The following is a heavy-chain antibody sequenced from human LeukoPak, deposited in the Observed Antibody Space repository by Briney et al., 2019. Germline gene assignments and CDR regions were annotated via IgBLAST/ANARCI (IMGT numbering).Heavy chain of an antibody. V-gene: IGHV1-2*02. CDR1: GYTFTGYY. D-gene: IGHD3-10*01. J-gene: IGHJ3*02. Sequence: ASVKVSCKASGYTFTGYYMYWVRQAPGQGLEWMGWINPNSGGTNYAQKFQGRVTMTRDTSISTAYMELSRLRSDDTAVYYCASTDPAGMQEEAFDIWGQGTMVTVSS. CDR3: ASTDPAGMQEEAFDI. CDR2: INPNSGGT.